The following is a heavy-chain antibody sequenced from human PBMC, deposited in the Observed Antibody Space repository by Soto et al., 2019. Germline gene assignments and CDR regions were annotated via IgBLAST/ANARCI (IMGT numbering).Heavy chain of an antibody. Sequence: ASVKVSCKASGYTFTSYGISWVRQAPGQGLEWMGWISAYNGNTNYAQKLQGRVTMTTDTSTSTAYMELRSLRSDDTAVYYCARVRGEGSGYYRDYCYYYGMDVWGQGTTVTVSS. CDR3: ARVRGEGSGYYRDYCYYYGMDV. V-gene: IGHV1-18*01. D-gene: IGHD3-22*01. CDR1: GYTFTSYG. CDR2: ISAYNGNT. J-gene: IGHJ6*02.